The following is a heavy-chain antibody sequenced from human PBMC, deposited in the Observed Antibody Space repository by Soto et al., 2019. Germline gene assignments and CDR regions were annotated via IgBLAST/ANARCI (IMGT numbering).Heavy chain of an antibody. J-gene: IGHJ5*02. D-gene: IGHD2-2*03. CDR3: VVGYCDGTSCNEDDYFS. Sequence: PGGSLRLSCVTSRFTFSKDWMHWVRQAPGKGLVWVSRIKSDGSASSYADSVKGRFTISRDNAKNTLYLQMNSLGAEDTAVYYCVVGYCDGTSCNEDDYFSWGQGTLVTVSS. CDR1: RFTFSKDW. V-gene: IGHV3-74*01. CDR2: IKSDGSAS.